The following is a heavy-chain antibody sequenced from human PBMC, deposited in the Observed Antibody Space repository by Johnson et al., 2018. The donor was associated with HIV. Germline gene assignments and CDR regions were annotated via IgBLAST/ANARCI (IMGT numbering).Heavy chain of an antibody. J-gene: IGHJ3*02. CDR3: AKDWSRTVGATLGPGAFDI. CDR1: GFTFSSYG. D-gene: IGHD1-26*01. V-gene: IGHV3-30*02. Sequence: VQLVESGGGVVQPWGSLRLSCAASGFTFSSYGMHWVRQAPGKGLEWVAFIRYDGSNKYYADSVKGRFTISRDNSKNTLYLQMNSLRAEDTAVYYCAKDWSRTVGATLGPGAFDIWGQGTMVTVSS. CDR2: IRYDGSNK.